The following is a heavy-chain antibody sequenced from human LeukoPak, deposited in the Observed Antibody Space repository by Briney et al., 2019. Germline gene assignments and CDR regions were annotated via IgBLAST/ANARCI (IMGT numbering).Heavy chain of an antibody. J-gene: IGHJ3*02. CDR3: ARKRLGTWRAFDI. CDR1: GGSFSGHY. D-gene: IGHD6-25*01. CDR2: IDHSGIT. V-gene: IGHV4-34*01. Sequence: PSETLSLTCAMYGGSFSGHYWSWTRQPPGKGLEWLGEIDHSGITSYNPSLKSRVTISLDTSKSQFSLNLNSVTVADTAVYYCARKRLGTWRAFDIWGQGTMVTVSS.